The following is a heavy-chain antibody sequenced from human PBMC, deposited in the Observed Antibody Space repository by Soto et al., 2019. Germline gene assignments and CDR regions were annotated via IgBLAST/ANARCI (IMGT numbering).Heavy chain of an antibody. CDR1: GGSISSGGYY. Sequence: QVQLQESGPGLVKLSQTLSLTCTVSGGSISSGGYYWSWIRQHPGKGLEWIGYVHYSGSADYNPSLRSRVXXLXDXXKHQFSLKLRSVTAADTAVYYCARRAPPLKTWFDPWGQVTLVTVSS. V-gene: IGHV4-31*03. CDR2: VHYSGSA. J-gene: IGHJ5*02. CDR3: ARRAPPLKTWFDP.